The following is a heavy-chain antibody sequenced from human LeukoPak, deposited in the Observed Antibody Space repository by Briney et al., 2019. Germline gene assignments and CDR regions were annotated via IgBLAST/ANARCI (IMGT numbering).Heavy chain of an antibody. CDR1: GFTFSNYA. J-gene: IGHJ4*02. CDR3: AKWGDYDVLTGYYDSDY. CDR2: VCGRDTST. V-gene: IGHV3-23*01. Sequence: GGSLSLSCAASGFTFSNYACSWFRRPPGKGLGGFSAVCGRDTSTYYTDSVKGGFTISRDNSKNTLYLQMNSLSAEDTAIYYCAKWGDYDVLTGYYDSDYWGQGTLVTVSS. D-gene: IGHD3-9*01.